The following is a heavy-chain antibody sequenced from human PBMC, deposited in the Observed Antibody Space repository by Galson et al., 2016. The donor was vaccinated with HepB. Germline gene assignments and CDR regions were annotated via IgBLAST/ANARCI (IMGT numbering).Heavy chain of an antibody. V-gene: IGHV1-46*01. CDR3: ARDRGYYSHFDS. D-gene: IGHD1-26*01. CDR1: GYSFTNYY. J-gene: IGHJ4*02. Sequence: SVKVSCKASGYSFTNYYIHWLRRAPGEGLEWVGIINPSGGSTGYAQKFQGRVTMTRDTPTSIVYMDLTSLRSEDTAVYYCARDRGYYSHFDSWGQGTLVTVSS. CDR2: INPSGGST.